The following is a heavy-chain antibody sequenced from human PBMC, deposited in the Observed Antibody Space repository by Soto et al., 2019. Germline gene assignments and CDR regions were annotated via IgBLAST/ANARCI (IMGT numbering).Heavy chain of an antibody. CDR2: IKGNGDDT. J-gene: IGHJ4*02. Sequence: EVRLLESGGGSVQPGGSLRLSCAGSGFTFGAYTMAWVRQAPGKGLEWVSGIKGNGDDTYYADSVKGRFTISRDISRNTLYLQMNSLRSDDTATYFCAKTGPVTARIRFDSWGQGALVTVSS. D-gene: IGHD2-21*02. CDR3: AKTGPVTARIRFDS. V-gene: IGHV3-23*01. CDR1: GFTFGAYT.